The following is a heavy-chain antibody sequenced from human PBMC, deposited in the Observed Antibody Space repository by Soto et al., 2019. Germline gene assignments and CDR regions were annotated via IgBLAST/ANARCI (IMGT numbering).Heavy chain of an antibody. CDR3: ARGLKRHRPFDY. V-gene: IGHV4-34*01. CDR2: INHSGST. CDR1: GGSISPYY. J-gene: IGHJ4*02. Sequence: PSETLSLTCTVSGGSISPYYWSWIRQPPGKGLEWIGEINHSGSTNYNPSLKSRVTISVDTSKNQFSLKLSSVTAADTAVYYCARGLKRHRPFDYWGQGTLVTVSS.